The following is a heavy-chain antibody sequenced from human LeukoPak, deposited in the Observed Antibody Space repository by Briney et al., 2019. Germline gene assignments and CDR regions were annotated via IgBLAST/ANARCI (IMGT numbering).Heavy chain of an antibody. CDR2: VNHSGST. CDR3: ARPTIAAAGRLAFDI. V-gene: IGHV4-34*01. CDR1: GGSFSGYY. J-gene: IGHJ3*02. D-gene: IGHD6-13*01. Sequence: SETLSLTCAVYGGSFSGYYWSWIPQPPGKGLQWIGEVNHSGSTNYNPSLESRVTISVDTSKNQFSLNLNSVTAADTAMYYCARPTIAAAGRLAFDIWGQATMVTVSS.